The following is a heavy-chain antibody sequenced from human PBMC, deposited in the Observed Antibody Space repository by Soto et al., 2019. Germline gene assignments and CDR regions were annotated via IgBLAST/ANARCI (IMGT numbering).Heavy chain of an antibody. V-gene: IGHV4-59*08. J-gene: IGHJ3*02. CDR3: ATITGYSSGWYGREAFDI. D-gene: IGHD6-19*01. CDR1: GGSISSFY. CDR2: ISYSGST. Sequence: PSETLSLTCTVSGGSISSFYWSWIRQPPGKGLEWIGYISYSGSTNYNPSLKSRVTISVDTSKNQFSLKLSSVTAADTAVYYCATITGYSSGWYGREAFDIWGQGTMVTVSS.